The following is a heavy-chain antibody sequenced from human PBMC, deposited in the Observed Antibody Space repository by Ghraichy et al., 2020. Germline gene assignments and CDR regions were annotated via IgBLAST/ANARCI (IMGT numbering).Heavy chain of an antibody. CDR1: GFTFSSYA. CDR3: VKNPLPAAGKWSWFDP. CDR2: ISDNGGST. J-gene: IGHJ5*02. V-gene: IGHV3-64D*06. Sequence: GGSLRLSCSASGFTFSSYAMHWVRQAPEKGLEYVSAISDNGGSTFYADSVKGRFTISRDNSKNTLYLQMSSLRAEDTAVYYCVKNPLPAAGKWSWFDPWGQGTLVTVSS. D-gene: IGHD6-13*01.